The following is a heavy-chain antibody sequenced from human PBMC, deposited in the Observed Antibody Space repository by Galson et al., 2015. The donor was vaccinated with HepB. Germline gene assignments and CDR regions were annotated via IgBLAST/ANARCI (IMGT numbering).Heavy chain of an antibody. Sequence: SLRLSCEASGFTFSSYSMNWVRQAPGQGLEWVSYISSSSSTIYYADTVKGRFTISRDKAKNSLYLQVNSLRAEDTAVYYCARDNPTYYDILTAPVPGMDVWGQGTTVTVSS. CDR3: ARDNPTYYDILTAPVPGMDV. V-gene: IGHV3-48*01. CDR2: ISSSSSTI. D-gene: IGHD3-9*01. CDR1: GFTFSSYS. J-gene: IGHJ6*02.